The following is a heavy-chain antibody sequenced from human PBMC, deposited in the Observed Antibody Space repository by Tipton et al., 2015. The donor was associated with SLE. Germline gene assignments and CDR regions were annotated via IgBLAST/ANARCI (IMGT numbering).Heavy chain of an antibody. CDR3: ARDFQTIFGVVIIRYFDY. CDR1: GGSFSGYY. J-gene: IGHJ4*02. CDR2: INHSGST. D-gene: IGHD3-3*01. V-gene: IGHV4-34*01. Sequence: TLSLTCAVYGGSFSGYYWSWIRQPPGKGLEWIGEINHSGSTNYNPSLKSRVTISVDTSKNQFSLNLSSVTAADTAVYYCARDFQTIFGVVIIRYFDYWVQGTLVTVFS.